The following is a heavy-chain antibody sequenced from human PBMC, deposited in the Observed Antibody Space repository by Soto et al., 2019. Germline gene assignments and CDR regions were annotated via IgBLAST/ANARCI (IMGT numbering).Heavy chain of an antibody. V-gene: IGHV3-11*01. CDR2: ISISGTTI. J-gene: IGHJ6*02. Sequence: PVGSLILSCGASGFNLSYYYMTWIRQAPGKGLEWVSDISISGTTIHYADSVRGRFTISRDNSMNTLYLQMNSLRADDTAIYYCAKDLHWFAMDVWGQGTTVTVSS. CDR1: GFNLSYYY. CDR3: AKDLHWFAMDV. D-gene: IGHD3-10*01.